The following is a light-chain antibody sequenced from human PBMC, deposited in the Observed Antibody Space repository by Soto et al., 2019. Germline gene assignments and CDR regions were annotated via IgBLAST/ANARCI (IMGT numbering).Light chain of an antibody. Sequence: IQVTQSPSTLSASVGDRVTVTCRASQGIGTYLVWYQQKSGKAPTVLIYASSTLQTGVPSRFSGSGSGTDFSLTISSLHPEDVATYYCQQVDSYPRTFGQGTKVDIK. CDR3: QQVDSYPRT. CDR1: QGIGTY. J-gene: IGKJ1*01. CDR2: ASS. V-gene: IGKV1-9*01.